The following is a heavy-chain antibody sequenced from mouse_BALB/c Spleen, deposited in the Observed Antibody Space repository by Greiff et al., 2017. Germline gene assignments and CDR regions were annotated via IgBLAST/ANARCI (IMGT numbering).Heavy chain of an antibody. J-gene: IGHJ4*01. CDR3: TREDYGKGYAMDY. V-gene: IGHV1-69*02. CDR1: GYTFTSYW. CDR2: IYPSDSYT. D-gene: IGHD2-1*01. Sequence: QVQLKQPGAELVRPGASVKLSCKASGYTFTSYWINWVKQRPGQGLEWIGNIYPSDSYTNYNQKFKDKATLTVDKSSSTAYMQLSSPTSEDSAVYYCTREDYGKGYAMDYWGQGTSVTVSS.